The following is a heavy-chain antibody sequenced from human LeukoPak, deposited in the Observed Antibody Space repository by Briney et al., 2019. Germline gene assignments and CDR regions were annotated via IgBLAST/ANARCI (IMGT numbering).Heavy chain of an antibody. J-gene: IGHJ4*02. D-gene: IGHD6-13*01. CDR2: INNDGSRT. Sequence: GGSLRLSCAASGFTFSSYWMHWVRQVPGKGLVWVSRINNDGSRTNYADSVKGRFTISSDNAKNTVSLQMNSLRVEDTAVYYCARDDAAAGIIFDYWGQGTLVTVSS. V-gene: IGHV3-74*01. CDR3: ARDDAAAGIIFDY. CDR1: GFTFSSYW.